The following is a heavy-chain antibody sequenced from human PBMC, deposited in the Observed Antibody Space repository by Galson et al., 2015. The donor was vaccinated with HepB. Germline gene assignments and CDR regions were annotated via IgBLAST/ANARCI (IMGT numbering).Heavy chain of an antibody. J-gene: IGHJ4*02. CDR1: GFSFTTYA. CDR2: IDSSSAYI. V-gene: IGHV3-23*01. Sequence: SLRLSCAASGFSFTTYAMTWVRQAPGKGLEWVSVIDSSSAYIHYADSVKGRFAISRDNSKNTLNVQMNSLRADDTAVYYCAAGYYYGDLGRDWGQGTLVIVSS. CDR3: AAGYYYGDLGRD. D-gene: IGHD3-22*01.